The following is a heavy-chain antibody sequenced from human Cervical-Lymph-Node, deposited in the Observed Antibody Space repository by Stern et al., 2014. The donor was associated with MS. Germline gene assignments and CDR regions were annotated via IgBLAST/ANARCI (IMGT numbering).Heavy chain of an antibody. Sequence: QVQLVGSGPGLVKPSETLSLTCTVSGGSISSYSWSWIRQPPGTGLEWIGYIYYSGSTNYNPSLKSRVTISVGTSKNQFSLKLSSVTAADTAVYYCARGATQAFDPWGQGTLVTVSS. J-gene: IGHJ5*02. CDR1: GGSISSYS. CDR3: ARGATQAFDP. V-gene: IGHV4-59*01. CDR2: IYYSGST.